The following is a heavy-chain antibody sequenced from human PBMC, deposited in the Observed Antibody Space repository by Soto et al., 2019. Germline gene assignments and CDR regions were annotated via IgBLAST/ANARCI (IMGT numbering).Heavy chain of an antibody. D-gene: IGHD5-12*01. V-gene: IGHV1-69*13. CDR2: IIPIFGTA. CDR1: GGTFSSYA. CDR3: ARVAVYIVATTNYYYYYGMDV. Sequence: SVKVSCKASGGTFSSYAISWVRQAPGQGLEWMGGIIPIFGTANYAQKFQGRVTITADESTSTAYMELSSLRSEDTAVYYCARVAVYIVATTNYYYYYGMDVWGQGTTVTAP. J-gene: IGHJ6*02.